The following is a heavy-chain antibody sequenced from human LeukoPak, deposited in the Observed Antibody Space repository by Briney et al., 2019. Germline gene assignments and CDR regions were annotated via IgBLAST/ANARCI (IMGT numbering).Heavy chain of an antibody. J-gene: IGHJ4*02. CDR1: GFTFSNAW. D-gene: IGHD3-16*02. Sequence: PGGSLRLSCAASGFTFSNAWMSWVRQAPGKGLEWVGRIKSKTDGGTTDYAAPVKGRFTISRDDSKNTLYLQMNSLKTEDTAVYYCTTSIMITFGGVIVIPYYFDYWGQGTLVTVSS. CDR2: IKSKTDGGTT. V-gene: IGHV3-15*01. CDR3: TTSIMITFGGVIVIPYYFDY.